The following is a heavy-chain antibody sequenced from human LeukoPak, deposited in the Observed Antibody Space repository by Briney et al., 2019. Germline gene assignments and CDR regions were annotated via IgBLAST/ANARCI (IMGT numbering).Heavy chain of an antibody. CDR2: IIPIFGTA. Sequence: GSSVTVSCTASGGTFSSYAISWVRQAPGQGLEWMGGIIPIFGTANYAQKFQGRVTITADESTSTAYMELSSLRSEDTAVYYCARGGSYSGSYLDYWGQGTLVTVSS. D-gene: IGHD1-26*01. V-gene: IGHV1-69*01. J-gene: IGHJ4*02. CDR1: GGTFSSYA. CDR3: ARGGSYSGSYLDY.